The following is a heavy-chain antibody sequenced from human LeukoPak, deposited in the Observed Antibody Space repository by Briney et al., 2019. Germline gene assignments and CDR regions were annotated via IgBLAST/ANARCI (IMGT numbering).Heavy chain of an antibody. CDR3: ANSLGYSGYEGFDY. CDR1: GFTFSSYW. V-gene: IGHV3-7*01. J-gene: IGHJ4*02. Sequence: GGSLRLSCAASGFTFSSYWMSWVRQAPGKGLEWVANIKQDGSEKYYVDSVKGRFTISRDNAKNSLYLQMNSLRAEDTAVYYCANSLGYSGYEGFDYWGQGTLVTVSS. CDR2: IKQDGSEK. D-gene: IGHD5-12*01.